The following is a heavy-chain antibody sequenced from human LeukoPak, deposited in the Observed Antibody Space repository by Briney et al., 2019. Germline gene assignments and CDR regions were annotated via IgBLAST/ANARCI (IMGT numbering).Heavy chain of an antibody. CDR1: GFTFSSYA. Sequence: GESLRLSCAASGFTFSSYAMSWVRQAPGKGLEWVSAISGSGGSTYYADSVKGRFTISRDNSKNTLYLQMNSLRAEDTAVYYCATRTPPYYDSSGYYSYYFDYWGQGTLVTVSS. CDR2: ISGSGGST. J-gene: IGHJ4*02. V-gene: IGHV3-23*01. D-gene: IGHD3-22*01. CDR3: ATRTPPYYDSSGYYSYYFDY.